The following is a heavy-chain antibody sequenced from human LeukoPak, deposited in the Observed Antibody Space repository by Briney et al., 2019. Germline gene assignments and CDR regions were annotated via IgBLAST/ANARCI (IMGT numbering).Heavy chain of an antibody. D-gene: IGHD2/OR15-2a*01. Sequence: GGSLRLSCAASGFHFRDFSMHWVRQAPGKGLEWVSLVSGDGDTTHYADSVKGRFTISRDNNKNSLFLQMNSLRVEDTAFYYCAKGNNSLSFNFDYWGQGALVTVSS. CDR3: AKGNNSLSFNFDY. CDR2: VSGDGDTT. J-gene: IGHJ4*02. V-gene: IGHV3-43*02. CDR1: GFHFRDFS.